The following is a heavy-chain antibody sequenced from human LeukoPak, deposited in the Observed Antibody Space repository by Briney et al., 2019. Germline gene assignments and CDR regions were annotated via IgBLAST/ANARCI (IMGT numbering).Heavy chain of an antibody. CDR1: GGSISSSSYY. D-gene: IGHD3-22*01. V-gene: IGHV4-39*07. CDR2: IYYSGST. Sequence: SETLSLTCTVSGGSISSSSYYWGWIRQPPGKGLEWIGSIYYSGSTYYNPSLKSRVTISVDTSKNQFSLKLSSVTAADTAVYYCAREGALGYYDSSGYYYVRLSVLDYWGQGTLVTVSS. CDR3: AREGALGYYDSSGYYYVRLSVLDY. J-gene: IGHJ4*02.